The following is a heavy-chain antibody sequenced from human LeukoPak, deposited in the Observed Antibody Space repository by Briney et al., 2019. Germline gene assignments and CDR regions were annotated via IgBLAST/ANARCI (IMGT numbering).Heavy chain of an antibody. CDR1: GGSISSSSYY. Sequence: SETLSLTCTVSGGSISSSSYYWSWIRQPPGKGLEWIGYIYYSGSTNYNPSPKSRVTISVDTSKNQFSLKLSSVTAADTAVYYCARASSGHYWYFDLWGRGTLVTVSS. CDR3: ARASSGHYWYFDL. V-gene: IGHV4-61*01. CDR2: IYYSGST. J-gene: IGHJ2*01. D-gene: IGHD6-19*01.